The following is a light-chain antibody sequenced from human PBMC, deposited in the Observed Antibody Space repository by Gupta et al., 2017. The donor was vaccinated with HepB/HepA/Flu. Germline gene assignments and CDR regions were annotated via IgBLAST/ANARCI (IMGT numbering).Light chain of an antibody. J-gene: IGLJ1*01. CDR2: GKN. V-gene: IGLV3-19*01. CDR1: SLRSYY. CDR3: NSRDSSGNHYV. Sequence: ELPQDTAVSVAWGQTVRITCQGDSLRSYYASWYQQQPGQAPVLIIYGKNNRPSGIPDRFSGSSSGNTASLTITGAQAEDEADYYCNSRDSSGNHYVFGTGTKVTVL.